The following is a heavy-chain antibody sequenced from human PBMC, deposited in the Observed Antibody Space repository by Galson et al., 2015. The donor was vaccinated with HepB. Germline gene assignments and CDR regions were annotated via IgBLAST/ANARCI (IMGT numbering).Heavy chain of an antibody. V-gene: IGHV7-4-1*02. D-gene: IGHD2-15*01. CDR2: INTNTGGP. CDR3: ARVGGWVMSDHHYYAMDV. Sequence: SVKVSCKASGYAFNKYAMHWVRQAPGQGPEWMGWINTNTGGPTYAQGFTGRFLFSLDTSVSTTYVQISSLKAEDTAVYYCARVGGWVMSDHHYYAMDVWGQGTTVTVSS. CDR1: GYAFNKYA. J-gene: IGHJ6*02.